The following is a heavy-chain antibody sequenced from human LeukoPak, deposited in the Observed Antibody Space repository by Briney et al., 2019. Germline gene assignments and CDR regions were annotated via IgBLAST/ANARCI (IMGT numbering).Heavy chain of an antibody. D-gene: IGHD6-25*01. CDR2: IYDSENI. J-gene: IGHJ4*02. V-gene: IGHV4-59*01. Sequence: PSETLSLTCTVSGDSISGSFWSWIRQPPGKGLEWIGFIYDSENIQYTPSLKSRVTISADSSKNQFSLRLSSVTAEDTAVYYCAREVRVSGYFEYWGQGILVTVSS. CDR3: AREVRVSGYFEY. CDR1: GDSISGSF.